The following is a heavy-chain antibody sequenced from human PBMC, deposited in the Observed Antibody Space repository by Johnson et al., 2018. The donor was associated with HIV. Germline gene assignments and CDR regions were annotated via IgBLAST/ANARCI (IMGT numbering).Heavy chain of an antibody. CDR2: IYGGGSGGST. CDR3: ARGVYSSSWYGAFDI. V-gene: IGHV3-53*01. Sequence: VQLVESGGGLKQPGGSLRLSCAASGFTVSSNYMSWVRQAPGKGLEWVSVIYGGGSGGSTYYVDSVKGRFTISRDNSKNTLYLQMNSLRAEDTAVYYCARGVYSSSWYGAFDIWGQGTMVTVSS. D-gene: IGHD6-13*01. J-gene: IGHJ3*02. CDR1: GFTVSSNY.